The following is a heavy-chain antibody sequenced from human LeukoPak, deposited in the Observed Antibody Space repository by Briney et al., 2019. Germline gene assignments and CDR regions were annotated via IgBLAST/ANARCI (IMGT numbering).Heavy chain of an antibody. CDR1: GYTSTSYA. CDR2: INPNSGGT. D-gene: IGHD6-6*01. V-gene: IGHV1-2*02. Sequence: ASVKVSCKASGYTSTSYAMHWVRQAPGQRLEWMGWINPNSGGTNYAQKFQGRVTMTRDTSISTAYMELNRLRSDDTAIYYCARGCSSSAYDAFDIWGQGTMVTVSS. J-gene: IGHJ3*02. CDR3: ARGCSSSAYDAFDI.